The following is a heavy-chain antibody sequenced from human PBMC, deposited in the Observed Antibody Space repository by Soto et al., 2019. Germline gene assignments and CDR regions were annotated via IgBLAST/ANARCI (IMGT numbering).Heavy chain of an antibody. CDR1: GYSFTSYW. J-gene: IGHJ5*02. CDR2: IYPGDSDT. Sequence: PGESLKISCKGSGYSFTSYWIGWVRQMPGKGLEWMGIIYPGDSDTRYSPSFQGQGTISADKSISTAYLQWSSLKASDTAMYYCARSRCGGDCLNWFDPWGQGTLVTVSS. CDR3: ARSRCGGDCLNWFDP. V-gene: IGHV5-51*01. D-gene: IGHD2-21*02.